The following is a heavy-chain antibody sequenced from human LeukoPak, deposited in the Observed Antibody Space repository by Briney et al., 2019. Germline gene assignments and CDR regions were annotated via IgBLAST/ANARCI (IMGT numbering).Heavy chain of an antibody. CDR2: INPNSGGT. Sequence: ASVKVSCKASGYTFTGYDMHWVRQAPGQGLEWMGWINPNSGGTNYAQKFQGRVTMTRDTSISTAYMELSRLRSDDTAVYYCARDVGYCSSTSCRDYWGQGTLVTVSS. D-gene: IGHD2-2*01. CDR1: GYTFTGYD. CDR3: ARDVGYCSSTSCRDY. J-gene: IGHJ4*02. V-gene: IGHV1-2*02.